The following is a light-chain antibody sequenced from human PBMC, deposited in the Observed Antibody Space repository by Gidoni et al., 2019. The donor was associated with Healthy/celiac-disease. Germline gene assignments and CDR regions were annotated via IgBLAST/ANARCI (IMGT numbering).Light chain of an antibody. Sequence: AIQLTQSPSPLSASVGDRVTITCLASPRISSALVWSEQKQGKAPNLLFYGASSLERGVPSRFSGSGSGTDFTLTISSLQPEDFATYYCQQFNNYPRSFGGGTKVEIK. CDR2: GAS. CDR1: PRISSA. CDR3: QQFNNYPRS. J-gene: IGKJ4*01. V-gene: IGKV1D-13*01.